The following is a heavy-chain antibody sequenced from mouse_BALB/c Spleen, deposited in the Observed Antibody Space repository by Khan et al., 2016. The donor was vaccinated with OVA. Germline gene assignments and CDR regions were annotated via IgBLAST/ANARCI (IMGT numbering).Heavy chain of an antibody. Sequence: QVQLKQSGAELARPGASVKLSCKASGYTFTSYTMHWVKQRPGQGLEWIGYINPSSGYTKYNQKFKDQATLTADTSSSTAYMQLSSLTSEASAVYYCARTHERWGQGTTLTVSS. CDR1: GYTFTSYT. CDR3: ARTHER. V-gene: IGHV1-4*01. CDR2: INPSSGYT. J-gene: IGHJ2*01.